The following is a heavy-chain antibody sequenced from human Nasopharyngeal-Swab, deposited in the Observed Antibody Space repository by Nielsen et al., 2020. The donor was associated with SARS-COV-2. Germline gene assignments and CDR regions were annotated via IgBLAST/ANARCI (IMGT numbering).Heavy chain of an antibody. Sequence: GESLKISCAASGFTFSDYYMTWVRQAPGKGLDWVSYISATGNTVYYADSVKGRFTISRDNAKNSLYLQMNSLRAEDTAVYYCARATSNGWYIYYFDYWGLGTLVTVSS. CDR3: ARATSNGWYIYYFDY. V-gene: IGHV3-11*04. CDR2: ISATGNTV. D-gene: IGHD6-19*01. CDR1: GFTFSDYY. J-gene: IGHJ4*02.